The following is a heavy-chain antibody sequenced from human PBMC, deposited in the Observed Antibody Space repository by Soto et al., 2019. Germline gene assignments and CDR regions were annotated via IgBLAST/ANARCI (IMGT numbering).Heavy chain of an antibody. CDR2: IYHSGST. J-gene: IGHJ4*02. CDR1: GYSISSGYY. D-gene: IGHD2-15*01. CDR3: ARGYCSGGSCYDYWDY. Sequence: SETLSLTCAVSGYSISSGYYWGWIRQPPGKGLEWIGSIYHSGSTYYNPSLKSRVTISVDTSKNQFSLKLSSVTAADTAVYYCARGYCSGGSCYDYWDYWGQGTMVTVS. V-gene: IGHV4-38-2*01.